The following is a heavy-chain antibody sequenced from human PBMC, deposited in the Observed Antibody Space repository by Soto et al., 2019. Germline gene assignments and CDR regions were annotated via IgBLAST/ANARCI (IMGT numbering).Heavy chain of an antibody. J-gene: IGHJ4*02. CDR2: ISSSSSYI. Sequence: GGSLRLSCAASGFTFSSYSTNWVRQAPGKGLEWVSSISSSSSYIYYADSVKGRFTISRDNAKNSLYLQMNSLRAEDTAVYYCARDSPSITMVRGVHIDYWGQGTLVTVSS. CDR3: ARDSPSITMVRGVHIDY. D-gene: IGHD3-10*01. V-gene: IGHV3-21*01. CDR1: GFTFSSYS.